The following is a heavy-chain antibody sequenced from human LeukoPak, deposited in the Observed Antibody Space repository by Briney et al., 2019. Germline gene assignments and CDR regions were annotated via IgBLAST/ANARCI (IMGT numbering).Heavy chain of an antibody. CDR2: ISYHGIDK. CDR3: ARGPPIVGDILTGYRNWFDP. CDR1: GFTFSHYA. D-gene: IGHD3-9*01. Sequence: GGSLRLSCAASGFTFSHYAMHWVRQAPGKGLEWVAVISYHGIDKYYADSVKGRFTISRDNSKNALYLQMNSLRAEDTAVYYCARGPPIVGDILTGYRNWFDPWGQGTLVTVSS. V-gene: IGHV3-30*04. J-gene: IGHJ5*02.